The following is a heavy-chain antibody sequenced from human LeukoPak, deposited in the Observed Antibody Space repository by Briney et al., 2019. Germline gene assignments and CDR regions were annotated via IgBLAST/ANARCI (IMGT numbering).Heavy chain of an antibody. D-gene: IGHD3-22*01. CDR2: ISSSSSYI. CDR3: ARAYYDSSGYYQD. Sequence: GGSLRLSCAASGFTFSSYSMNWVRQAPGKGLEWVSSISSSSSYISYADSLKGRFTIPRDNAKNSLYLQMNSLRAEDTAVYYRARAYYDSSGYYQDWGQGTLVTVSS. CDR1: GFTFSSYS. J-gene: IGHJ4*02. V-gene: IGHV3-21*01.